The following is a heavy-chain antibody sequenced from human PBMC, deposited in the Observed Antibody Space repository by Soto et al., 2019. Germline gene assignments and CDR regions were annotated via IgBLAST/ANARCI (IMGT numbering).Heavy chain of an antibody. CDR3: VDMPVATSSEC. J-gene: IGHJ4*02. D-gene: IGHD5-12*01. Sequence: VQLVESGGGLVKPGESLRLSCAASGLTFSNAWMNWVRQAPGKGLEWVGLITTNAEGGTTEYAAPVKGRFSISRDGSKDTAYLQMSSLTTENTAVYFCVDMPVATSSECWGQGTLVTVSS. CDR2: ITTNAEGGTT. CDR1: GLTFSNAW. V-gene: IGHV3-15*01.